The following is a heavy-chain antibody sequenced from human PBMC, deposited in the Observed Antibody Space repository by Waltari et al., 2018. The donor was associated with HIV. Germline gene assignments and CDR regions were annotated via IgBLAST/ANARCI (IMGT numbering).Heavy chain of an antibody. CDR1: GGSFSGYY. V-gene: IGHV4-34*01. CDR3: ARGRHGSGSYYLGYYFDY. J-gene: IGHJ4*02. Sequence: QVQLQQWGAGLLKPSETLSLTCAVYGGSFSGYYWSWIRQPPGKGLEWIGEINHSGSTNYNPSLKSRVTISVDTSKNQFSLKLSSVTAADTAVYYCARGRHGSGSYYLGYYFDYWGQGTLVTVSS. D-gene: IGHD3-10*01. CDR2: INHSGST.